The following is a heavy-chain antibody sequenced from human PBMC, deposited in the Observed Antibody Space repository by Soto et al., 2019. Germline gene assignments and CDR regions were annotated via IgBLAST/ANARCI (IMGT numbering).Heavy chain of an antibody. CDR2: IYYSGST. Sequence: SETLSLTCTVSGGSISSGGYYWSWIRQHPGKGLEWIGYIYYSGSTYYNPSLKSRVSISVDTSKNQFSLKLSSVTAADTAVYYCARGDNSWHTNWFDPWGQGTLVTVSS. CDR1: GGSISSGGYY. CDR3: ARGDNSWHTNWFDP. J-gene: IGHJ5*02. V-gene: IGHV4-31*03. D-gene: IGHD6-13*01.